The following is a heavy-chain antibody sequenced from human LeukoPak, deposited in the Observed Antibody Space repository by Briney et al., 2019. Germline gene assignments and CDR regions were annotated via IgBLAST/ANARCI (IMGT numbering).Heavy chain of an antibody. CDR2: ISGDGGTT. Sequence: GGSLRLSCAASGFTFSSYAMSWVRQAPGKGLEWVSSISGDGGTTYYADSVKGRFTISRDNSKNTLYLQMNSLRAEDTAVYYCAKDGLGTYFDYWGQGTLVTVSS. V-gene: IGHV3-23*01. D-gene: IGHD3-10*01. J-gene: IGHJ4*02. CDR1: GFTFSSYA. CDR3: AKDGLGTYFDY.